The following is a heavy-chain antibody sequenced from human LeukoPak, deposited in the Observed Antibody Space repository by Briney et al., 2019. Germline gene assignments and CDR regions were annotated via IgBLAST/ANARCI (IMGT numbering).Heavy chain of an antibody. V-gene: IGHV3-74*01. CDR2: ISSDGSDT. J-gene: IGHJ5*01. D-gene: IGHD4-23*01. Sequence: GGSLRLSCAASGFNFASRWMHWVRQVPGKCLVWVSRISSDGSDTTYADSVKGRFTISRDNVKKIVYLQMRSLRVEDTAVYYCARHFDGKGSFDFWGQGTLVTVSS. CDR1: GFNFASRW. CDR3: ARHFDGKGSFDF.